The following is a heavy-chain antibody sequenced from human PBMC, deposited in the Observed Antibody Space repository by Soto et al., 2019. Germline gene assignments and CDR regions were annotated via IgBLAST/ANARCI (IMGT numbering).Heavy chain of an antibody. V-gene: IGHV3-13*01. J-gene: IGHJ6*03. CDR1: GFTFSYYD. CDR3: ARASGGLYYMDV. D-gene: IGHD3-10*01. CDR2: IGAAGDT. Sequence: GGSLRLSCAASGFTFSYYDMQWVRQATGKGLEWVSAIGAAGDTDYPDSVKGRLNIYRRNAKNSLYLQMNSLRAGDTAVYYCARASGGLYYMDVWGEGTTVTVSS.